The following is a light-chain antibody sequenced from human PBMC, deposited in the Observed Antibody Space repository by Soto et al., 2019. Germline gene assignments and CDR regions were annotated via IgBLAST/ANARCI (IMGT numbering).Light chain of an antibody. CDR1: SSNIGSNY. J-gene: IGLJ3*02. Sequence: QSVLTQPPSASGTPGQRVTISCSGSSSNIGSNYVYWYQQLPGTAPKLLIYSNNQRPSGVPDRFSGSKSGTSASLAISGLRSEDEADYYCAAWDDSLSGLVFGGVTKVTVL. V-gene: IGLV1-47*02. CDR3: AAWDDSLSGLV. CDR2: SNN.